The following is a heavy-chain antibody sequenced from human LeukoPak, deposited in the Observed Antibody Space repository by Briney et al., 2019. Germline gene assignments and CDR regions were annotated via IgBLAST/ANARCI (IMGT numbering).Heavy chain of an antibody. CDR2: ISSSGSTI. D-gene: IGHD3-3*01. J-gene: IGHJ6*03. CDR1: GFTFSDYY. Sequence: GGSLRLSCAASGFTFSDYYMSWIRQAPGKGLEWVSCISSSGSTIYYADSVKGRFTISRDNAKNSLYLQMNSLRAEDTAVYYCARVPPYDFWSGYYYYYYMDVWGKGTTVTVSS. V-gene: IGHV3-11*04. CDR3: ARVPPYDFWSGYYYYYYMDV.